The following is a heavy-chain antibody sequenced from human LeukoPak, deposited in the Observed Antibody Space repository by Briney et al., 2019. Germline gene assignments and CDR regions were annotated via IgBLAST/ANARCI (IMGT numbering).Heavy chain of an antibody. J-gene: IGHJ6*02. Sequence: PGVSVRLSCAACGFTFSSYWLSWVRQAPGKGREWVANIKQDGSEKYSVDSVKSRFTISRDNAKNSLYLQMNSLRAEDTAVYYCARVPGASRAQDYYGMDVWGQGTTVTVSS. D-gene: IGHD3-10*01. V-gene: IGHV3-7*01. CDR1: GFTFSSYW. CDR3: ARVPGASRAQDYYGMDV. CDR2: IKQDGSEK.